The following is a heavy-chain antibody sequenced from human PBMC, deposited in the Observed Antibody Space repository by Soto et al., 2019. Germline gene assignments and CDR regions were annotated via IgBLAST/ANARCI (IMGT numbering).Heavy chain of an antibody. CDR3: AKSYCGGDCYRYYFDY. CDR1: GFTFDDYT. V-gene: IGHV3-43*01. Sequence: EVQLVESGGVVVQPGGSLRLSCAASGFTFDDYTMHWVRQAPGKGLEWVSLISWDGGSTYYADSVKGRFTISRDNSKNSLXXQXXXLRTEDTALYYCAKSYCGGDCYRYYFDYWGQGTLVTVSS. J-gene: IGHJ4*02. CDR2: ISWDGGST. D-gene: IGHD2-21*02.